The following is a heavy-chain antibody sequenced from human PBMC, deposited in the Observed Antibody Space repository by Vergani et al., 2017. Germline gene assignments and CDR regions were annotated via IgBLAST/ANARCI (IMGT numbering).Heavy chain of an antibody. CDR2: IYYSGST. CDR3: ARIGKNGGKGAFDI. Sequence: QVQLQESGPGLVKPSETLSLTCTVSGGSISSSSYYWGWIRQPPGKGLEWIGSIYYSGSTYYNPSLKSRVTISVDTSKNQFSLKLSSVTAADTAVYYCARIGKNGGKGAFDIWGQGTMVTVSS. CDR1: GGSISSSSYY. J-gene: IGHJ3*02. D-gene: IGHD4-23*01. V-gene: IGHV4-39*01.